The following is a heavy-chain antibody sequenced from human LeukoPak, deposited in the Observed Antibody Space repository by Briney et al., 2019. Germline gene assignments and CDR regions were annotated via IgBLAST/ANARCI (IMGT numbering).Heavy chain of an antibody. CDR3: VKGCISEDWLDC. V-gene: IGHV3-30*07. CDR2: VPYDGSEK. CDR1: GFSLSISA. Sequence: PRRSLRLSCAAPGFSLSISAMHWVRQALGKGLQRVAVVPYDGSEKYYADSVNGRFTISRDNSTNTLHLQMNSLRAEDTAVYYCVKGCISEDWLDCWGQGTLVTVSS. J-gene: IGHJ4*02. D-gene: IGHD6-13*01.